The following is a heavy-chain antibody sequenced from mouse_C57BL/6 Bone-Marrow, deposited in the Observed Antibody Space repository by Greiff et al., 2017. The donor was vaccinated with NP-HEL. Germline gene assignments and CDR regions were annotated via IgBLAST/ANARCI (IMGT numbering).Heavy chain of an antibody. Sequence: VQLQQPGAELVKPGASVKLSCKASGYTFTSYWMHWVKQRPGQGLEWIGMIHPNSGSTNYNEKFKSKATLTVDKSSSTAYMQLSSLTSEDSAVYYCARRKVYYYGSSYEYFDYWGQGTTLTVSS. J-gene: IGHJ2*01. V-gene: IGHV1-64*01. CDR2: IHPNSGST. CDR1: GYTFTSYW. D-gene: IGHD1-1*01. CDR3: ARRKVYYYGSSYEYFDY.